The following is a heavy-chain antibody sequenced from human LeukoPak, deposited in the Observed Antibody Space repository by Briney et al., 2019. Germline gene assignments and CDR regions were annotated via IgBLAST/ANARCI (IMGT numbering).Heavy chain of an antibody. D-gene: IGHD1-26*01. CDR3: ARGASGSYSWFDP. V-gene: IGHV1-18*01. CDR2: ISAYNGNTNGNT. J-gene: IGHJ5*02. CDR1: GYTFSSYG. Sequence: ASVKVSCKASGYTFSSYGISWVRQAPGQGLEWIGWISAYNGNTNGNTNYAQKFQGRVTMTTDRSTSTAYMELRSLRSDNTAVYYCARGASGSYSWFDPWGQGTLVTVSS.